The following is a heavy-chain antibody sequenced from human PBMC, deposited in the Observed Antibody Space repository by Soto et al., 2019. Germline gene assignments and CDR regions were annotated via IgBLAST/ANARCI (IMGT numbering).Heavy chain of an antibody. V-gene: IGHV1-46*01. CDR3: ARDRSIAVAGKRWFDP. CDR2: INPSGGST. J-gene: IGHJ5*02. CDR1: GYTFTSYY. Sequence: ASVKVSCKASGYTFTSYYMHWVRQAPGQGLEWMGIINPSGGSTSYAQKFQGRVTMTRDTSTSTVYMELSSLRSEDTAVYYCARDRSIAVAGKRWFDPWGQGTLVTV. D-gene: IGHD6-19*01.